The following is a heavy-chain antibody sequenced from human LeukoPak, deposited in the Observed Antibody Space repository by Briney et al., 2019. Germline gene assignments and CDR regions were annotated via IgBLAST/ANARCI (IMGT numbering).Heavy chain of an antibody. J-gene: IGHJ3*02. V-gene: IGHV3-23*01. CDR2: IRGSGGGT. CDR3: ARDPNGDYIGAFDM. D-gene: IGHD4-17*01. CDR1: GFIFSNYA. Sequence: QAGGSLRLSCAASGFIFSNYALMWLRQSPGKGLECVSAIRGSGGGTFYADSVKGRFTISRDNSKNTLYLQMNGLRAEDTAVYYCARDPNGDYIGAFDMWGRGTLVTVSS.